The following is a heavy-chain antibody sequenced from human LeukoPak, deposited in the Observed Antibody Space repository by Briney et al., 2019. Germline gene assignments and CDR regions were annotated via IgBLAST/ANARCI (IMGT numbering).Heavy chain of an antibody. V-gene: IGHV1-69*05. Sequence: SVKVSCKASGGTFSSYAISWVRQAPGQGLEWMGGIIPIFGTANHAQKFQGRVTITTDESTSTAYMELSSLRSDDTAVYYCARDRGYYLDYWGQGTLVTVSS. CDR1: GGTFSSYA. J-gene: IGHJ4*02. CDR3: ARDRGYYLDY. D-gene: IGHD3-22*01. CDR2: IIPIFGTA.